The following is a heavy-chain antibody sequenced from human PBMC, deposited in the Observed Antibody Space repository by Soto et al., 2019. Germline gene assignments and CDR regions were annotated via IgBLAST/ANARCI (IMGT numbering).Heavy chain of an antibody. J-gene: IGHJ4*02. V-gene: IGHV1-18*01. D-gene: IGHD6-19*01. CDR3: ARKRAGGLVDD. CDR2: ISAYNGNT. Sequence: QVQLVQSGAEVKKPGASVKVSCKASGYTFTSYGISWVRQAPGQGLEWMGWISAYNGNTKYAQKLKGRVTMTTETSTSTAYMKLRRLRSEDAAVYYCARKRAGGLVDDWGQGSLVTVSS. CDR1: GYTFTSYG.